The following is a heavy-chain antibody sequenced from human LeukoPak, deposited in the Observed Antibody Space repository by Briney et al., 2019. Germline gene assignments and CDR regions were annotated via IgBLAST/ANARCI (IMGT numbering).Heavy chain of an antibody. Sequence: PGGSLRLSCAASGFTFSSYSMNWVRQAPGKGLEWVANIKQDGSEKYYVDSVKGRFTISRDNAKNSLYLQMNSLRAEDTAVFYCATQSGVPGTAVAVFDFWGRGTLVTVSS. J-gene: IGHJ4*02. CDR1: GFTFSSYS. CDR2: IKQDGSEK. D-gene: IGHD6-19*01. CDR3: ATQSGVPGTAVAVFDF. V-gene: IGHV3-7*01.